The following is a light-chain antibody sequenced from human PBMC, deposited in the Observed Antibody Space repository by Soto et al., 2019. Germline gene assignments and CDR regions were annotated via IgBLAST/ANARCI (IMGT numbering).Light chain of an antibody. CDR1: QSISSW. J-gene: IGKJ4*01. CDR3: QQYNTYPLT. CDR2: KAS. Sequence: DIQMTQSPSTLSASVGDRVTITCRASQSISSWLAWCQQKPGKAPKVLIYKASSLESGVLSRFSGSGSGTEFTLTISSLQPDDFAAYYCQQYNTYPLTFGGGTKVEIK. V-gene: IGKV1-5*03.